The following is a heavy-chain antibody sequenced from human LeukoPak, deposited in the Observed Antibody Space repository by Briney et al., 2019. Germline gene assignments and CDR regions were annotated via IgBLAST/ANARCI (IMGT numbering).Heavy chain of an antibody. Sequence: SETLSLTCTVSGVSISSYYWSWIRQPPGKGLEWIGHIYYSGSTNYNPSFKSRVTISVDTSKNQFSLKLSSVTAADTAVYYCARESNHGGDYFNPYYYGMDVWGQGTTVTVSS. D-gene: IGHD4-17*01. CDR2: IYYSGST. V-gene: IGHV4-59*01. J-gene: IGHJ6*02. CDR3: ARESNHGGDYFNPYYYGMDV. CDR1: GVSISSYY.